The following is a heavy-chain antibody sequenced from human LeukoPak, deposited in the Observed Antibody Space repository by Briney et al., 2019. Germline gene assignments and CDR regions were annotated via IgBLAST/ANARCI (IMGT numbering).Heavy chain of an antibody. CDR1: GGSFSGYY. CDR3: ARGAGGDFDY. J-gene: IGHJ4*02. Sequence: ETLSLTCAVYGGSFSGYYWSWVRQAPGKGLEWVSVIYSGGSTYYADSVKGRFTISRHNSKNTLYLQMNSLRAEDTAVYYCARGAGGDFDYWGQGTLVTVSS. D-gene: IGHD3-10*01. V-gene: IGHV3-53*04. CDR2: IYSGGST.